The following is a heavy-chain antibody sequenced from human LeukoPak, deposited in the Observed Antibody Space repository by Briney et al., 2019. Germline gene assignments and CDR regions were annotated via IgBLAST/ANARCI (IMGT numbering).Heavy chain of an antibody. J-gene: IGHJ3*02. CDR3: ARFSGAFDI. CDR1: GYIFTSYV. D-gene: IGHD1-26*01. CDR2: VNTDNGNT. Sequence: ASVKVSCTASGYIFTSYVIHWVRQAPGQRLEWMGWVNTDNGNTKYSQKFQGRVTITRDTSASTAYLALTSLKSEDTAVYYCARFSGAFDIWGQGTMVTVSS. V-gene: IGHV1-3*04.